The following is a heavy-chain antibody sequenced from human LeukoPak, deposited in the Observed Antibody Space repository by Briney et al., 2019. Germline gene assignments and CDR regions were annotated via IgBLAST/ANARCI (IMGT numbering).Heavy chain of an antibody. CDR2: LWHVGGNE. D-gene: IGHD1-20*01. J-gene: IGHJ4*02. CDR3: AREAITIWGEYYFDY. V-gene: IGHV3-33*08. Sequence: GGSLRLSCAASGFTFSNYGMHWVRQAPAKGLEWVAFLWHVGGNEYYADSVKGRFTISRDNSKNTLYLQMNSLRAEDTAVYYCAREAITIWGEYYFDYWGQGTLVTVSS. CDR1: GFTFSNYG.